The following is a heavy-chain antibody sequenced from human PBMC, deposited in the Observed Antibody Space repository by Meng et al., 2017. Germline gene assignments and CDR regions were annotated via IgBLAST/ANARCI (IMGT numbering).Heavy chain of an antibody. V-gene: IGHV3-48*03. CDR3: ARALIYGDYGSYYYYYYGMDV. J-gene: IGHJ6*02. CDR1: GFTFSSYE. Sequence: GESLKISCAASGFTFSSYEMNWVRQAPGKGMEWVSYIRSSCSTIYYADSVKGRFTISRDNAKNSLYLQMNSLRAEDTTVYYCARALIYGDYGSYYYYYYGMDVWGQGTTVTVSS. CDR2: IRSSCSTI. D-gene: IGHD4-17*01.